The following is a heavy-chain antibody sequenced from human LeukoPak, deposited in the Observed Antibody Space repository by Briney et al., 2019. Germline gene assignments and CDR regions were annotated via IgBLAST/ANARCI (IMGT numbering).Heavy chain of an antibody. J-gene: IGHJ3*02. V-gene: IGHV4-30-2*01. CDR1: GGSISSGGYS. Sequence: SETLSLTCAVSGGSISSGGYSWSWIRQPPGKGLEWIGYIYHSGSTYYNPSLKSRVTISVDRSKNQFSLKLSSVTAADTAVYYCASALGYCSSTSCPSLDASDIWGQGTMVTVSS. D-gene: IGHD2-2*01. CDR3: ASALGYCSSTSCPSLDASDI. CDR2: IYHSGST.